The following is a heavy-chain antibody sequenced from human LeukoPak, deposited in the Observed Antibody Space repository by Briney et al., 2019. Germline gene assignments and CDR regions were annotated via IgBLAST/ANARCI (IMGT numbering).Heavy chain of an antibody. CDR1: GFTFSSYA. V-gene: IGHV3-23*01. CDR2: ISGSGGST. Sequence: PGGSLRLSCAASGFTFSSYAMSWVRQAPGKGLEWVSAISGSGGSTYYADSVKGRFTISRDNSKNTLYLQMNSLRAEDTAVYYCAKDHPDTYGSGSSWDDYWGQGTLVTVSS. J-gene: IGHJ4*02. CDR3: AKDHPDTYGSGSSWDDY. D-gene: IGHD3-10*01.